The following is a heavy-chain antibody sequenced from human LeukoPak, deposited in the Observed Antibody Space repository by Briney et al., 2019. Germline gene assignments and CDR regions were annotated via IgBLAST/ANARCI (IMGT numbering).Heavy chain of an antibody. Sequence: SETLSLTCTVSGGSISSSSYYWGWIRQPPGKGLEWIGSIYDSGSTYYNPSLKSRVTISVDTSKNQFSLKLSSVTAADTAVYYCASRNEAGYSYGNYWGQGTLVTVSS. CDR3: ASRNEAGYSYGNY. D-gene: IGHD5-18*01. J-gene: IGHJ4*02. CDR2: IYDSGST. V-gene: IGHV4-39*01. CDR1: GGSISSSSYY.